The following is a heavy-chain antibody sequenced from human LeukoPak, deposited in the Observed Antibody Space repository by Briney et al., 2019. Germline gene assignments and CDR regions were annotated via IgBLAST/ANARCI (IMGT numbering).Heavy chain of an antibody. Sequence: GGSLRLSRAASGFTFSSYSMNWVRQAPGQGLEWVSYISSSSSTIYYADSVRGRFTISRDNAKNPLYLQMNSLRAEDTAVYYCARRDDYVWGSYPNYFDYWGQGTLVTVSS. CDR2: ISSSSSTI. CDR1: GFTFSSYS. D-gene: IGHD3-16*02. V-gene: IGHV3-48*01. CDR3: ARRDDYVWGSYPNYFDY. J-gene: IGHJ4*02.